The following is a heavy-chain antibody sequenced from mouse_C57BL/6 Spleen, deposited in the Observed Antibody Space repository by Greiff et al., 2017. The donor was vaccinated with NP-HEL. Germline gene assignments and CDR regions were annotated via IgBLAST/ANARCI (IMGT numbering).Heavy chain of an antibody. V-gene: IGHV1-74*01. CDR2: IHPSDSDT. J-gene: IGHJ2*01. Sequence: QVQLQQPGAELVKPGASVKVSCKASGYTFTSYWMHWVKQRPGQGLEWSGRIHPSDSDTLYNQKFKGKAKMTLDKSSSTAYMQVSSLTSEDSAVYYCEINYYDYWGQGTTLPVSS. CDR1: GYTFTSYW. CDR3: EINYYDY.